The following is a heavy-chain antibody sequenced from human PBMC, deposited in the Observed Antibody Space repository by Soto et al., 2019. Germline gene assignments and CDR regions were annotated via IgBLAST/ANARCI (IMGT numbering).Heavy chain of an antibody. CDR2: ISGSGGST. V-gene: IGHV3-23*01. CDR3: AKDEIGYFDYVPVIGWSDY. Sequence: GGCLRLSCAASGFTFSSYAMSWVRQAPGKGLEWVSAISGSGGSTYYADSVKGRFTISRDNSKNTLYLQMNSLRAEDTDVYYCAKDEIGYFDYVPVIGWSDYWGQGTLVTVSS. J-gene: IGHJ4*02. CDR1: GFTFSSYA. D-gene: IGHD3-9*01.